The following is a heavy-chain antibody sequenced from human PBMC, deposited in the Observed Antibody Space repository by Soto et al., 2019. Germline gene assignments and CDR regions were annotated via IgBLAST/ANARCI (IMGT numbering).Heavy chain of an antibody. CDR3: AKDRYSGTYPTDFDY. Sequence: SLRLSCAGSGFTFSSYGIHWVRQAPGKGLEWVALISYDGGNEKYTESVKDRFTISRDDSHNVAYLQMSSLRTEDTAMYYCAKDRYSGTYPTDFDYWGQGGLVTVSS. J-gene: IGHJ4*02. CDR1: GFTFSSYG. D-gene: IGHD1-26*01. CDR2: ISYDGGNE. V-gene: IGHV3-30*18.